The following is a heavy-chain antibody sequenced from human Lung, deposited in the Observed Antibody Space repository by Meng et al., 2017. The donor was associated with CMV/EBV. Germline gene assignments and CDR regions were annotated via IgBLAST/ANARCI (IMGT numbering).Heavy chain of an antibody. D-gene: IGHD3-22*01. CDR1: GFAFSNYW. CDR2: INQHGSEN. J-gene: IGHJ5*02. Sequence: GGSXRLXCAASGFAFSNYWMTWIRQAPGKGLEWVGNINQHGSENQYADSVRGRFTISRDNARNSVYLQMNTLRAEDTAVYYCATTYYYDDTDYPSGQGTLVTSSS. CDR3: ATTYYYDDTDYP. V-gene: IGHV3-7*01.